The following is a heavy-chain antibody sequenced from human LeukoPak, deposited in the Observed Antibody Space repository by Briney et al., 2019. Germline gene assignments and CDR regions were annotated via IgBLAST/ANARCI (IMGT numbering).Heavy chain of an antibody. CDR1: GFTFSFNS. V-gene: IGHV3-74*01. CDR3: ARSNGFGMDV. J-gene: IGHJ6*02. CDR2: IKRDGSGT. D-gene: IGHD2-8*01. Sequence: GGSLRLSCAASGFTFSFNSMHWVRQGPGKGLVWVSRIKRDGSGTTYADSVKGRVTISRDNAKNTLYLQMNSLRAEDTAVYYCARSNGFGMDVWGQGTTVTVSS.